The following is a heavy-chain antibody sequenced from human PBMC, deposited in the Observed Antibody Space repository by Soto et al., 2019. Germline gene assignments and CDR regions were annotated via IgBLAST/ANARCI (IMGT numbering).Heavy chain of an antibody. CDR3: ARHQEVRGVVVPFHYYGMDV. D-gene: IGHD3-10*01. Sequence: LSLTCAVSGGSISSGGYSWNWIRQPPGKGLEWIGYIYHSGSTLYNPSLKSRVTISVDTSENQLSLKLSSVTAADTAVYYCARHQEVRGVVVPFHYYGMDVWGQGTTVTVSS. CDR1: GGSISSGGYS. CDR2: IYHSGST. V-gene: IGHV4-30-2*01. J-gene: IGHJ6*02.